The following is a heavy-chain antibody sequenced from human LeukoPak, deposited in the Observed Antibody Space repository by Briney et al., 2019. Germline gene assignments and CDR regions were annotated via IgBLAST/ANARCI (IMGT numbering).Heavy chain of an antibody. CDR2: IYSGGST. D-gene: IGHD3-10*01. V-gene: IGHV3-66*01. J-gene: IGHJ3*02. Sequence: QPGGSLRLSCAASGFTFSSYAMSWVRQAPGKGLEWVSVIYSGGSTYYADSVKGRFTISRDNSKNTLYLQMNSLRAEDTAVYYCASPYGSGSYYTSDAFDIWGQGTMVTVSS. CDR3: ASPYGSGSYYTSDAFDI. CDR1: GFTFSSYA.